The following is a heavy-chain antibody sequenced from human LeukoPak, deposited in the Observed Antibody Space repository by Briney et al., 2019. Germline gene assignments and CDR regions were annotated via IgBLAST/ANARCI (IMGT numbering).Heavy chain of an antibody. CDR2: IYYSGST. CDR1: GGSISSSSYY. CDR3: ARTRIAAAGTLKYYFDY. Sequence: SETLSLTCTVSGGSISSSSYYWGWIRQPPGKGLEWIGSIYYSGSTYYNPSLKSRVTISVDTSKNQFSLKLSSVTAADTAVYYCARTRIAAAGTLKYYFDYWGQEPWSPSPQ. J-gene: IGHJ4*01. D-gene: IGHD6-13*01. V-gene: IGHV4-39*01.